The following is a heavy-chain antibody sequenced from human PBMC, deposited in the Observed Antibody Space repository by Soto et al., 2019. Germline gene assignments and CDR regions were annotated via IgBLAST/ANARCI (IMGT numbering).Heavy chain of an antibody. D-gene: IGHD4-17*01. CDR1: GGSVSDKTYY. J-gene: IGHJ4*02. CDR3: ARTTAVPNTPRSRYFCDY. V-gene: IGHV4-61*01. CDR2: VYYSGTT. Sequence: ASETLSLTCSVSGGSVSDKTYYWSWIRQPPGKRLEWIGYVYYSGTTNYHPSLKSRVTISVDLSKNRFSLRLSFATTEATTLYYCARTTAVPNTPRSRYFCDYWGQGTLVTVSS.